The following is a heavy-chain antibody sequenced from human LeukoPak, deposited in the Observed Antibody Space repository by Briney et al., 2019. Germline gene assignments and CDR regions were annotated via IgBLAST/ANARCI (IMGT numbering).Heavy chain of an antibody. Sequence: SETLSLTCNVSGGSISSGGSRWSWIRQHPGKGLEWIGYIYYSGSTYYNPSLESRLTMSVDTSKNQFSLHLTSVTAADTAVYYCARGSARIAEDYFDYWGQGNLVTVSS. CDR1: GGSISSGGSR. D-gene: IGHD6-13*01. V-gene: IGHV4-31*03. CDR2: IYYSGST. CDR3: ARGSARIAEDYFDY. J-gene: IGHJ4*02.